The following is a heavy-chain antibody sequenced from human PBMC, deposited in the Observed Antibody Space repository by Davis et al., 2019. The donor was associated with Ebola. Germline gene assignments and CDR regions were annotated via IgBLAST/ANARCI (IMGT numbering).Heavy chain of an antibody. CDR1: GFTFSSYG. Sequence: GESLKISCAASGFTFSSYGMHWVRQAPGKGLEWVSSISSGSSYIYYADSVKGRFTISRDDAKKSLYLQMDSLRAEDTAVYYCAQQLGDYGGNALRYWGQGTLVTVSS. V-gene: IGHV3-21*01. CDR2: ISSGSSYI. D-gene: IGHD4-23*01. CDR3: AQQLGDYGGNALRY. J-gene: IGHJ4*02.